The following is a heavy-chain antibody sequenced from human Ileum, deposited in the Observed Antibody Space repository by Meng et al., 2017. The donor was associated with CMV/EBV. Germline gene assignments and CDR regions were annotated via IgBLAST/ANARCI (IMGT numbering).Heavy chain of an antibody. J-gene: IGHJ3*02. D-gene: IGHD1-1*01. CDR2: INPNGGIT. CDR3: ATQGVRTTTTVFDI. V-gene: IGHV1-2*06. Sequence: ASVKVSCKASGYTFTAYYMHWVRQAPGHGLEWRGRINPNGGITDYAQKFQGRVTMARDTSISTAYMELSGLTSDDTAVYYCATQGVRTTTTVFDIWGQGTMVTVSS. CDR1: GYTFTAYY.